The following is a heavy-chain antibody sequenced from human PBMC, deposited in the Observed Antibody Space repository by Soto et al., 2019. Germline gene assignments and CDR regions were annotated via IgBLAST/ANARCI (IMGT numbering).Heavy chain of an antibody. J-gene: IGHJ3*01. CDR2: ISGDGRRT. Sequence: GGSLRLSCAASEFTFRSYWMHWVRQSPGKGLVWVSRISGDGRRTNYADSVKGRFTISRDNAKNTVYLQIDSLRAEDTAVYYCARRLPGTYGAFELWGKGTMVTVSS. CDR1: EFTFRSYW. CDR3: ARRLPGTYGAFEL. D-gene: IGHD1-7*01. V-gene: IGHV3-74*01.